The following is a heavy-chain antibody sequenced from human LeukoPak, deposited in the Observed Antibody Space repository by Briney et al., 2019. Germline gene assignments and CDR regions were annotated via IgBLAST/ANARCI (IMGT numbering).Heavy chain of an antibody. CDR1: GASISSNTYY. Sequence: KPSETLSLTCTVSGASISSNTYYWGWIRQPPGRGLEWIGSIYYSGSTYYNPSLKSRVTISVDTSKNQFSLKLSSVTAADTAVYYCARPLVSSGWYCWGQGTLVTVSS. CDR3: ARPLVSSGWYC. V-gene: IGHV4-39*01. J-gene: IGHJ4*02. D-gene: IGHD6-19*01. CDR2: IYYSGST.